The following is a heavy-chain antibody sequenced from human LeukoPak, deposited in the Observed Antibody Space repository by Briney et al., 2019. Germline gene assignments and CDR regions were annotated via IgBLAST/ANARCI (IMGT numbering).Heavy chain of an antibody. J-gene: IGHJ5*02. CDR2: INPSGGST. CDR1: GYTFTSYY. CDR3: ARLVPRKAVAGTGGNWFDP. V-gene: IGHV1-46*01. D-gene: IGHD6-19*01. Sequence: ASVKVSCKASGYTFTSYYMHWVRQAPGQGLEWMGIINPSGGSTSYAQKFQGRVTMTRDMSTSTVYMELSSLRSEDTAVYYCARLVPRKAVAGTGGNWFDPWGQGTLVTVSS.